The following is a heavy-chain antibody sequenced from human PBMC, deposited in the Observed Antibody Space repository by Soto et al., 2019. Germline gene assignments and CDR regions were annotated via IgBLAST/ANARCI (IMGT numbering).Heavy chain of an antibody. CDR3: ATIAIAVAGFDY. J-gene: IGHJ4*02. CDR2: VSYDGSNK. Sequence: QVQLVESGGGVVQPGRSLRLSCAASGFTFRTYAMHWVRQAPGKGLEWVAVVSYDGSNKYYADSVKGRFTISRDNSKNTLYLQMNSLRAEDTAVYYCATIAIAVAGFDYWGQGTLVTVSS. CDR1: GFTFRTYA. D-gene: IGHD6-19*01. V-gene: IGHV3-30-3*01.